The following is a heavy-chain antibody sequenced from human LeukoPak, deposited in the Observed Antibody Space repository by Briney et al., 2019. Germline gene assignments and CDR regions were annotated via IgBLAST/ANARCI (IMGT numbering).Heavy chain of an antibody. CDR2: IYYSGIT. CDR3: ASLPSNDAFDI. V-gene: IGHV4-39*01. CDR1: GDSISNSNYY. J-gene: IGHJ3*02. Sequence: PSETLSLTCTVSGDSISNSNYYGGWIRQPPGKGLEWIASIYYSGITYYNPSLKSRVTISVDTPKNQFSLKLNSVTAADTAVYYCASLPSNDAFDIWGRGTMVTVSS.